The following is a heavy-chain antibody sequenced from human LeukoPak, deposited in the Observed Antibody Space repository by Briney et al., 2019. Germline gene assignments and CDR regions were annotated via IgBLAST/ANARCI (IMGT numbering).Heavy chain of an antibody. Sequence: ASVKVSFKASGYTFTGYYVHWVRQAPGQGLEWMGWINPNSGGTNYAQKFQGRVTMTRDTSISTAYMELSRLRYDDTAVYYCARTSYIISSDYWGQGTLVTVSS. J-gene: IGHJ4*02. D-gene: IGHD6-6*01. CDR1: GYTFTGYY. V-gene: IGHV1-2*02. CDR3: ARTSYIISSDY. CDR2: INPNSGGT.